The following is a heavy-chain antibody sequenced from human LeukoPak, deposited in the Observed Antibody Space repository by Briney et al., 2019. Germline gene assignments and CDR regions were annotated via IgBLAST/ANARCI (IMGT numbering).Heavy chain of an antibody. CDR3: TTLYSSSWKTFDY. CDR1: GYSFTSYW. V-gene: IGHV5-51*01. Sequence: GESLKISCKGSGYSFTSYWIGWVRQMPGKGLEWMGIIYPGDSDTRYSPSFQGQVTISADKSISTAYLQWSSLKASDTAMYYCTTLYSSSWKTFDYWGQGTLVTVSS. J-gene: IGHJ4*02. CDR2: IYPGDSDT. D-gene: IGHD6-13*01.